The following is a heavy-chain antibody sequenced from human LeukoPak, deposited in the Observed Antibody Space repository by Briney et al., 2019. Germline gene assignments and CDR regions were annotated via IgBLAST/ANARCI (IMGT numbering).Heavy chain of an antibody. CDR1: GGSFSGYY. J-gene: IGHJ4*02. D-gene: IGHD2-8*01. Sequence: SGTLSLTCAVYGGSFSGYYWSWIRQPPGKGLEWIGEIDHSGSTNYKSSLKSRVTISGDTSKNQFSLKLSSVTAADTAVYYCARGCTNGICYLDYWGQGTLVTVSS. CDR3: ARGCTNGICYLDY. V-gene: IGHV4-34*01. CDR2: IDHSGST.